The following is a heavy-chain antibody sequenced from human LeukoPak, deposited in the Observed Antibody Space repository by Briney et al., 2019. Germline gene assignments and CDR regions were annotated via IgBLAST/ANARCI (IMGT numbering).Heavy chain of an antibody. V-gene: IGHV4-59*01. Sequence: SETLSLTCTVSGGSISSYYWSWIRQPPGKGLEWIGYIYYGGSTNYNPSLKSRVTISVDTSKNQFSLKLSPVTAADTAVYYCARKAPYSSSPFDYWGQGTLVTVSS. J-gene: IGHJ4*02. D-gene: IGHD6-6*01. CDR1: GGSISSYY. CDR3: ARKAPYSSSPFDY. CDR2: IYYGGST.